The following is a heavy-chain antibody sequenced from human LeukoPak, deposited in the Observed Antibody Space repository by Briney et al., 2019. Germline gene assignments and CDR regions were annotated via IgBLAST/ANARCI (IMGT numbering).Heavy chain of an antibody. J-gene: IGHJ5*02. V-gene: IGHV4-30-4*01. CDR2: IYYRGST. D-gene: IGHD3-10*01. Sequence: SQTRSLTCTVSGGSISSVDYYWSWIRQPPGKGLEWIGHIYYRGSTHYNSSLKTRVTMSVDTSKHQFPLKLSAVTAADTAVYYCARVPGLWSLGVWFDPWGQGTLVTVSS. CDR3: ARVPGLWSLGVWFDP. CDR1: GGSISSVDYY.